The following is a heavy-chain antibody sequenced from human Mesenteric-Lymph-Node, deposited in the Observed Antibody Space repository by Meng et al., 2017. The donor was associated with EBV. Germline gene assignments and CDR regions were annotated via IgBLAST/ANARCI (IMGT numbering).Heavy chain of an antibody. CDR1: VGPTRTVAG. CDR3: ARGWGHADYFAEYFHN. D-gene: IGHD4-17*01. J-gene: IGHJ1*01. CDR2: IYHPGGT. Sequence: VHHPGPRSLCSYAPVGPTRTVAGGSWCPQPPGQGLQWMGEIYHPGGTNYNPSLRSQVPISVDTSKTQFALRLNSVTAADTSVNACARGWGHADYFAEYFHNWGQGTLVTVSS. V-gene: IGHV4-4*01.